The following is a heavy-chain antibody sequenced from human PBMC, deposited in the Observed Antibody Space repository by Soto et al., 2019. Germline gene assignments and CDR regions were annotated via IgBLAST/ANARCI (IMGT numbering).Heavy chain of an antibody. D-gene: IGHD3-3*02. V-gene: IGHV3-21*01. CDR2: ISSSSSDI. J-gene: IGHJ6*02. Sequence: PGGSLSLSCAASGFTFSSNSMTWVRQAPGKGLEWVSSISSSSSDIISSDSVKGRFTISRDNAKNLLFLQMNSLRVEDTSVYFCARRRLTYGFIFGPYYQYYGLDVWGQGSTVTVSS. CDR3: ARRRLTYGFIFGPYYQYYGLDV. CDR1: GFTFSSNS.